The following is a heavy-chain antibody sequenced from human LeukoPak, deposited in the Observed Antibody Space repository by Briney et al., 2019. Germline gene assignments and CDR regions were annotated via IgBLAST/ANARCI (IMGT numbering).Heavy chain of an antibody. CDR1: GFTFSSYS. CDR3: AKDLDDPNYYDSSGHDY. J-gene: IGHJ4*02. D-gene: IGHD3-22*01. CDR2: ISSSSSYI. Sequence: GGSLRLSCAASGFTFSSYSMNWVRQAPGKGLEWVSSISSSSSYIYYADSVKGRFTISRDNSKNTLYLQMNSLRAEDTAVYYCAKDLDDPNYYDSSGHDYWGQGTLVTVSS. V-gene: IGHV3-21*04.